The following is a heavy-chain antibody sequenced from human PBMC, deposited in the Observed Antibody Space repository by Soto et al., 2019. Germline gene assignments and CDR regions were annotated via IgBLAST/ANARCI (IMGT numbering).Heavy chain of an antibody. Sequence: PGGSLRLSCAASGFTFSSYAMHWVRQAPGKGLEWVAVISYDGSNKYYADSVKGRFTISRDNSKNTLYLQMNSLRAEDTAVYYCARDLVGATTEYFQHWGQGTLVTVSS. CDR3: ARDLVGATTEYFQH. CDR2: ISYDGSNK. V-gene: IGHV3-30*14. D-gene: IGHD1-26*01. CDR1: GFTFSSYA. J-gene: IGHJ1*01.